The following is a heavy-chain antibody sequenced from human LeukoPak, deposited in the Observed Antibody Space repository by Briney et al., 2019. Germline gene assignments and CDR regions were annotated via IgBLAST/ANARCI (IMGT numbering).Heavy chain of an antibody. Sequence: GGSLRLSRVASGFSFSSYWIHWVRQAPGKGLEWVSAISGSGGSTYYADSVKGRFTISRDNSKNTLYLQMNSLRAEDTAVYYCAKGMGDAYYYDSSGYYPFDYWGQGTLVTVSS. CDR2: ISGSGGST. CDR3: AKGMGDAYYYDSSGYYPFDY. J-gene: IGHJ4*02. D-gene: IGHD3-22*01. V-gene: IGHV3-23*01. CDR1: GFSFSSYW.